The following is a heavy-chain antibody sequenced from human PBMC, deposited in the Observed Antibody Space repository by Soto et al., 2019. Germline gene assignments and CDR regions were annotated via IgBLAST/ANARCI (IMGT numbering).Heavy chain of an antibody. Sequence: SQTLSLTCAISGDSVSDSSVSWNWIRQSPSRGLEWLGRTNYGSKWSYAYAESVRSRITINADTSKNQFSLHLNSVTAEDTAVYYCAKETYYYGSATGYYYYYYGMDVWGQGTTVTVSS. CDR1: GDSVSDSSVS. V-gene: IGHV6-1*01. CDR3: AKETYYYGSATGYYYYYYGMDV. J-gene: IGHJ6*02. CDR2: TNYGSKWSY. D-gene: IGHD3-10*01.